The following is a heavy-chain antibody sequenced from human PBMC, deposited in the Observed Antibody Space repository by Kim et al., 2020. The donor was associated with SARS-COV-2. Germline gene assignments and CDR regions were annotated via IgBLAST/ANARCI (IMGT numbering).Heavy chain of an antibody. CDR2: ISGGSGSI. CDR1: GFTFNTYP. J-gene: IGHJ4*02. CDR3: VKGRSSAWYSFDC. Sequence: GGSLRLSCAASGFTFNTYPMSWVRQAPGKGLEWVSSISGGSGSIYYVDSVKGRFTTSRDNSKNTLYLQMSGLRAEDTAVYYCVKGRSSAWYSFDCWGQGALVTVSS. V-gene: IGHV3-23*01. D-gene: IGHD6-13*01.